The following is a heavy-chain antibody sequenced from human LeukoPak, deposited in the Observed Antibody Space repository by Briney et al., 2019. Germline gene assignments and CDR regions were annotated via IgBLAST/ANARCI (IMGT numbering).Heavy chain of an antibody. CDR1: GGSISSYY. J-gene: IGHJ4*02. CDR2: ISYIGSS. CDR3: ARERRDYYGSGSFLDY. Sequence: SETLSLTCTVSGGSISSYYWSWIRQPPGKRLEWIGSISYIGSSNYNPSLKSRVAISVDTSKNQFSLKLSSVTAADTAVFFCARERRDYYGSGSFLDYWGQGTLVTVSS. D-gene: IGHD3-10*01. V-gene: IGHV4-59*01.